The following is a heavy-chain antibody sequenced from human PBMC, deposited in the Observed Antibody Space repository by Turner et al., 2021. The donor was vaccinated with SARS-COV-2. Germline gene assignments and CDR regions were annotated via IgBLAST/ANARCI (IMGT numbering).Heavy chain of an antibody. CDR1: VFTVSSNY. CDR2: VYSGGST. J-gene: IGHJ4*02. V-gene: IGHV3-66*01. Sequence: EVQLVVSGGGLVQPGGSLRLSCAASVFTVSSNYMSWVRQAPGKGLGWVSVVYSGGSTYYADYVKGRFTISRDNSKNTLYLQMNSLRAEDTAVYYCARTLPYGDYHDYWGQGTLVTVSS. D-gene: IGHD4-17*01. CDR3: ARTLPYGDYHDY.